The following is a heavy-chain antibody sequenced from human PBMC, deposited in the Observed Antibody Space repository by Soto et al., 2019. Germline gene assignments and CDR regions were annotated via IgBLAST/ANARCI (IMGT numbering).Heavy chain of an antibody. J-gene: IGHJ6*02. CDR1: GFTFSSYG. V-gene: IGHV3-30*18. CDR3: AKNLYSYGIYGMDV. CDR2: ISYDGSNT. D-gene: IGHD5-18*01. Sequence: QVHLVESGGGVVQPRRSLRLSCAASGFTFSSYGMHWVRQAPGKGLEWVAVISYDGSNTYYADSVKGRFTISRDNSKNTLYLQMNSLRAEDTAVYYCAKNLYSYGIYGMDVWGQGTTVTVSS.